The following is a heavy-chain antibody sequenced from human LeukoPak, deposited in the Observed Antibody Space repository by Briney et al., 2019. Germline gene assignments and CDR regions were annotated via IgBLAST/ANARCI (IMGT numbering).Heavy chain of an antibody. CDR1: GGSISSYY. V-gene: IGHV4-59*04. CDR3: ARRRWVRGPDVVNPFDY. D-gene: IGHD5-12*01. Sequence: SETLSLTCTVSGGSISSYYWSWIRQPPGKGLEWIGSIYYSGSTYYNPSLKSRVTISVDTSKNQFSLKLSSVTAADTAVYYCARRRWVRGPDVVNPFDYWGQGTLVTVSS. J-gene: IGHJ4*02. CDR2: IYYSGST.